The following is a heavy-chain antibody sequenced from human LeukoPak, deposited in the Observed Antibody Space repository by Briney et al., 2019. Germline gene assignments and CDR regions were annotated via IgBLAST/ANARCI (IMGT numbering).Heavy chain of an antibody. J-gene: IGHJ4*02. CDR3: AKRIAATSFDY. CDR1: GFTFSGYS. CDR2: IGGTSRSR. D-gene: IGHD6-13*01. Sequence: GWSLRLSCVASGFTFSGYSMNWVCQAPGRGLEWVSSIGGTSRSRFYADSMKGRFTISRDNSKNTVYLQMNSLRAEDTAVYYCAKRIAATSFDYWGQGTLVTVSS. V-gene: IGHV3-21*04.